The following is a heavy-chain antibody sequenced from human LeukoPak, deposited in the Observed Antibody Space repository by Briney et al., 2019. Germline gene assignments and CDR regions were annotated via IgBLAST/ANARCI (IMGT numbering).Heavy chain of an antibody. J-gene: IGHJ3*02. Sequence: PSETLSLTCAVYGGSFSGYYWSWIRQPPGKGLEWIGEINHSGSTNYNPSLKSRVTISVDTSKNQFSLKLSSVTAADTAVYYCARGTLLWLRRNAFDIWGQGTMVTVSS. D-gene: IGHD3-10*01. CDR3: ARGTLLWLRRNAFDI. V-gene: IGHV4-34*01. CDR2: INHSGST. CDR1: GGSFSGYY.